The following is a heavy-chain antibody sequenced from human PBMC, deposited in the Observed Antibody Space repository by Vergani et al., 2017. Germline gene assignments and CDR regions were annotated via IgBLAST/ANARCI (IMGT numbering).Heavy chain of an antibody. J-gene: IGHJ6*02. CDR3: ARLCNYYYYGMDV. Sequence: LVESGGGLVQPGGSLRLSCAASGFTVSSNYMSWVRQAPGKGLEWVSVIYSGGSTYYADSVKGRFTISRDNAKNSLYLQMNSLRAEDTAVYYCARLCNYYYYGMDVWGQGTTVTVSS. V-gene: IGHV3-66*04. CDR1: GFTVSSNY. D-gene: IGHD2-15*01. CDR2: IYSGGST.